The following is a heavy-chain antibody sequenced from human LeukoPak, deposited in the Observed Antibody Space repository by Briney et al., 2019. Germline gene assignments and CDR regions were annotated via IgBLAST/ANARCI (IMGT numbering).Heavy chain of an antibody. V-gene: IGHV3-23*01. D-gene: IGHD1-26*01. CDR3: AKDRSGSYSRGLDY. Sequence: ETLSLTCTVSGGSISSSSYYWGWIRQPPGKGLEWVSAISGSGGSTYDADSVKGRFTISRDNSKNTLYLQMNSLRAEDTAVFYCAKDRSGSYSRGLDYWGQGTLVTVSS. CDR2: ISGSGGST. CDR1: GGSISSSSYY. J-gene: IGHJ4*02.